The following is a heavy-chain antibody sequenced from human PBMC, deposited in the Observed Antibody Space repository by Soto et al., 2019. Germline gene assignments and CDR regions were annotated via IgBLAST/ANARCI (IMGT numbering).Heavy chain of an antibody. CDR1: GYSFTSYW. Sequence: PGESLKISCKGSGYSFTSYWIAWVRQMPGEGLEWMGIIYVADSDTRYSPSFQGQVTISADKSVSTAYLQWTSLKASDTAMYYCARYNYGDPLHYWGQGTLVTVSS. D-gene: IGHD5-18*01. V-gene: IGHV5-51*01. CDR3: ARYNYGDPLHY. J-gene: IGHJ4*02. CDR2: IYVADSDT.